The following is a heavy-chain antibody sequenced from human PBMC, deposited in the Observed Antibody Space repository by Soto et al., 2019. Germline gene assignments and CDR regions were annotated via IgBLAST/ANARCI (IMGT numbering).Heavy chain of an antibody. V-gene: IGHV1-3*01. CDR3: ARDLKPLGGTLVHWAVQDY. CDR1: GYTFTSYA. J-gene: IGHJ4*02. CDR2: INAGNGNT. D-gene: IGHD1-26*01. Sequence: ASVKVSCKASGYTFTSYAMHWVRQAPGQRLEWMGWINAGNGNTKYSQKFQGRVTITRDTSASTAYMELSSLRSEDTAVYYCARDLKPLGGTLVHWAVQDYWGQGTLVTVSS.